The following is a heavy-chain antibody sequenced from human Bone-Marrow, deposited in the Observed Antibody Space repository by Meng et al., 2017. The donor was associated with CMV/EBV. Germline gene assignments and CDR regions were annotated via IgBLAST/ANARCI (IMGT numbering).Heavy chain of an antibody. CDR3: ARDSSDTTMTTPYYFHS. V-gene: IGHV1-2*02. D-gene: IGHD4-17*01. Sequence: ASVKVSCKVSGDTLSELSIHWVRQAPGKGLEWMGWISAYNGNTNYAQKLQGRVTMTRDTSITTAYMEVSSLRSDDTAVYYCARDSSDTTMTTPYYFHSWGQGTLVTVSS. J-gene: IGHJ4*02. CDR1: GDTLSELS. CDR2: ISAYNGNT.